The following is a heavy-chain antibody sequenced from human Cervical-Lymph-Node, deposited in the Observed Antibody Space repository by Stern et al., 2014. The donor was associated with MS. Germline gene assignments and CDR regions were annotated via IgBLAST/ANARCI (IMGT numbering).Heavy chain of an antibody. J-gene: IGHJ6*02. CDR1: GGTFSSQT. Sequence: QVQLVESGAEVKEPGSSVKVSCKASGGTFSSQTVAWVRQARGQGLQWMGTIIPMFGLTTYTQTFQDRITLTADKATCTAYLHLNSLESDDTAVYYCARVRASAGVYYAMDVWGQGPPVIVS. D-gene: IGHD3-10*01. CDR2: IIPMFGLT. CDR3: ARVRASAGVYYAMDV. V-gene: IGHV1-69*09.